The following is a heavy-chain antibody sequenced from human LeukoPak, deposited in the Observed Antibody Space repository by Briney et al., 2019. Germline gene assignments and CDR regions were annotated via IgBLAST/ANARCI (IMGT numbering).Heavy chain of an antibody. Sequence: ASMKVSCRTSGYSFTDYYMHWVQQAPGQGLEWMGVFSPGGGSTTYAQQFQGRVSMTKDMSTSTLYLELSSLRSDDTAVYYCARGEYYDSGGRFDYWGQGTLVTVSS. CDR2: FSPGGGST. D-gene: IGHD3-22*01. V-gene: IGHV1-46*01. J-gene: IGHJ4*02. CDR1: GYSFTDYY. CDR3: ARGEYYDSGGRFDY.